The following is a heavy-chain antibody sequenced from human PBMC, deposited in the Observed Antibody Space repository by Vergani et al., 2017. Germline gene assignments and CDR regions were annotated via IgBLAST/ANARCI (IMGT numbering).Heavy chain of an antibody. J-gene: IGHJ4*02. CDR3: ARDRGRVATMLDY. CDR2: ISYDGSKK. V-gene: IGHV3-30-3*01. D-gene: IGHD5-12*01. CDR1: GFTFSSYA. Sequence: QVQLVESGGGVVQPGRSLRLSCAASGFTFSSYAMHWVRQAPGKGLEGVAVISYDGSKKYYADSVKGRFTISRDKSKNTLYLQMNSLRAEDTAVYYCARDRGRVATMLDYWGQGTLVTFSS.